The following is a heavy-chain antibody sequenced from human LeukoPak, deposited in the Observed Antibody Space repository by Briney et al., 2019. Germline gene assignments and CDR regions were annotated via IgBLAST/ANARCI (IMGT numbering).Heavy chain of an antibody. V-gene: IGHV4-34*01. Sequence: SETLSLTCTVNGGSFCDNSWSWIRQPPGKGLEWIGEIIHGGSTSYNPSLKSRVTTSINASKNHFSLRLSSVPAADTAVYYCARGRRDSYGYGADTFDIWGQGTMITVSS. CDR2: IIHGGST. CDR1: GGSFCDNS. J-gene: IGHJ3*02. CDR3: ARGRRDSYGYGADTFDI. D-gene: IGHD5-18*01.